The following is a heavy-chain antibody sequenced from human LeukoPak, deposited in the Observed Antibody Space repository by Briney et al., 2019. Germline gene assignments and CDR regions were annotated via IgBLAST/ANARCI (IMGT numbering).Heavy chain of an antibody. J-gene: IGHJ4*02. D-gene: IGHD3-3*01. Sequence: GGSLRLSCAASGFTFSSYSTNWVRQAPGKGLEWVSYISSSSSTIYYADSVKGRFTISRDNAKNSLYLQMHSLRAEDTAVYYCAREVRFLSFDYWGQGTLVTVSS. CDR3: AREVRFLSFDY. V-gene: IGHV3-48*01. CDR2: ISSSSSTI. CDR1: GFTFSSYS.